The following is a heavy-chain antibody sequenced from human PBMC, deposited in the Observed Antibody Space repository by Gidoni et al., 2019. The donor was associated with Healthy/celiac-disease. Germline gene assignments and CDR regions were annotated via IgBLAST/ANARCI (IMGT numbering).Heavy chain of an antibody. D-gene: IGHD6-6*01. Sequence: VKLQGSGPGLVQLSETLSLTCTVPGGSISSYYWGWIRQPPGKGLEWIGYIYYSGSTNYNPSLNIRVTSSVDTANNQFSLKLSSVTAADTSVYYCARGFHRGSSHFDYWGQGTLVTVSS. CDR3: ARGFHRGSSHFDY. CDR1: GGSISSYY. V-gene: IGHV4-59*08. CDR2: IYYSGST. J-gene: IGHJ4*02.